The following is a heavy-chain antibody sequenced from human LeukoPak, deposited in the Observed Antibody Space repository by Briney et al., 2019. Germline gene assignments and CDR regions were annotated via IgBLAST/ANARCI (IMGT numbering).Heavy chain of an antibody. J-gene: IGHJ4*02. D-gene: IGHD3-10*01. CDR3: ARVTSGSSYRPFDY. Sequence: GGSLRLSCAASGFTFSSYAMHWVRQAPGKGLEWVAVISYDGSNKYYADSVKGRFTISRDNSKNTLYRQMNSLRAEDTAVYYCARVTSGSSYRPFDYWGQGTLVTVSS. CDR1: GFTFSSYA. CDR2: ISYDGSNK. V-gene: IGHV3-30*04.